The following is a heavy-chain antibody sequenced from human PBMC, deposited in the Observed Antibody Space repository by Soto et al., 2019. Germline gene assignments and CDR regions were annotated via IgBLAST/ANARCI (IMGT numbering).Heavy chain of an antibody. D-gene: IGHD2-21*01. CDR2: IIPFFGTT. CDR1: GATFTNYI. V-gene: IGHV1-69*18. Sequence: QVQLVQSGAEVKKPGSSVKVSCKASGATFTNYIFSWVRQAPGQGLDWMGNIIPFFGTTNYAQEFQGRVTITAAEAPTTVHMELGALTSADTAVYYCAPVSPNDRGKDSGLAYCDFWGQGTLVTVSS. J-gene: IGHJ4*02. CDR3: APVSPNDRGKDSGLAYCDF.